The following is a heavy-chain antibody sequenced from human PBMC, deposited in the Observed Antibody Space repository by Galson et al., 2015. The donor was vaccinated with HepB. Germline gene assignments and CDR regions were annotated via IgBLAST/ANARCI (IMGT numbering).Heavy chain of an antibody. D-gene: IGHD3-22*01. CDR1: GYTFTSYY. Sequence: SVKVSCKASGYTFTSYYMHWVRQAPGQGLEWMGIINPSGGSTSYAQKFQGRVTMTRDTSTSTVYMELSSLRSENTAVYYCARDYEVGDDSSGYYYAGYWGQGTLVTVSS. V-gene: IGHV1-46*01. J-gene: IGHJ4*02. CDR2: INPSGGST. CDR3: ARDYEVGDDSSGYYYAGY.